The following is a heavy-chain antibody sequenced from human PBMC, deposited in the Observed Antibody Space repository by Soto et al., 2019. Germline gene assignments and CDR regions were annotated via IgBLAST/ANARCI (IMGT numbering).Heavy chain of an antibody. D-gene: IGHD6-6*01. J-gene: IGHJ4*02. CDR3: ARGWSSSSSTLGY. V-gene: IGHV1-8*02. CDR1: GYTFTSYA. Sequence: ASVKVSCKASGYTFTSYAMHWVRQAPGQRLEWMGWMNANSGNTEYSQKFQGRVAVTRNTSISTAYMELSSLRSEDTAVYYCARGWSSSSSTLGYWGQGTLVTVSS. CDR2: MNANSGNT.